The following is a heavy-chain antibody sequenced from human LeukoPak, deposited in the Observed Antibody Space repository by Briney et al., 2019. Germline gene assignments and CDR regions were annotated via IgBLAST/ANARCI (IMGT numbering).Heavy chain of an antibody. D-gene: IGHD5-12*01. J-gene: IGHJ6*03. CDR2: INHSGST. CDR3: ARVVATKGTLYYYYYYMDV. Sequence: PSETLSLTCAVYGGSFSGYYWSWIRQPPGKGLEWIGEINHSGSTNYNPSLKSRVTISVDTSKNQFSLRLSSVTAADTAVYYCARVVATKGTLYYYYYYMDVWGKGTTVTISS. V-gene: IGHV4-34*01. CDR1: GGSFSGYY.